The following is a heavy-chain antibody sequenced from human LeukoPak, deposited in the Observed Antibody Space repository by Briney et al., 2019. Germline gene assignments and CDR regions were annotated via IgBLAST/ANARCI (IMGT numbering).Heavy chain of an antibody. CDR2: IRYDGSNK. Sequence: PGGSLRLSCAASGLTFSSYGMHWVRQAPGKGLEWVAFIRYDGSNKYYADSVKGRFTISRDSSKNTLYLQMNSLRAEDTAVYYCAKGFWSDYNWFDPWGQGTLVTVSS. CDR1: GLTFSSYG. J-gene: IGHJ5*02. CDR3: AKGFWSDYNWFDP. D-gene: IGHD3-3*01. V-gene: IGHV3-30*02.